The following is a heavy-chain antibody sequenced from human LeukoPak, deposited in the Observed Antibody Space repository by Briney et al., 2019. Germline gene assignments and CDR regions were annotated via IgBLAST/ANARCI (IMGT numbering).Heavy chain of an antibody. Sequence: ASVKVSCKASGYTFTSYYMHWVRQAPGQGLEWMGIINPSGGSTSYAQKFQGRVTMTRDTSISTAYMELSRLRSDDTALYYCATQRGSYLWGTDFDYWGQGTLVTVSS. CDR2: INPSGGST. J-gene: IGHJ4*02. D-gene: IGHD3-16*01. V-gene: IGHV1-46*01. CDR3: ATQRGSYLWGTDFDY. CDR1: GYTFTSYY.